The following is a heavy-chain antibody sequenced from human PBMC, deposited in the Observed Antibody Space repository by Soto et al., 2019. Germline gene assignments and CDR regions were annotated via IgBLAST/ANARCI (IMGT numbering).Heavy chain of an antibody. V-gene: IGHV1-2*02. J-gene: IGHJ3*01. Sequence: GASVKVSCKASGYTFIGHYMHWARQAPGQGLEWMGWINPNSGGTNYAQKFQGRIIMTRDTSISTAYMELSRLRSDDTAVYYCARDSYYDILTGYSRNAFDVWGQGTVVTVSS. CDR3: ARDSYYDILTGYSRNAFDV. CDR1: GYTFIGHY. D-gene: IGHD3-9*01. CDR2: INPNSGGT.